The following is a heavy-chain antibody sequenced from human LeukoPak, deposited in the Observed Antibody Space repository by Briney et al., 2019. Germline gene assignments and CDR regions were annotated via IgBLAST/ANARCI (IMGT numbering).Heavy chain of an antibody. J-gene: IGHJ4*02. CDR1: GYTFTGYY. Sequence: ASVKVSCKASGYTFTGYYMHWVRQAPGQGLEWMGWINTNTGNPTYTQGFTGRFVFSLDTSVSTAYLQISSLKAEDTAVYYCARLSIAVAGTLFDYWGQGTLVTVSS. V-gene: IGHV7-4-1*02. CDR2: INTNTGNP. CDR3: ARLSIAVAGTLFDY. D-gene: IGHD6-19*01.